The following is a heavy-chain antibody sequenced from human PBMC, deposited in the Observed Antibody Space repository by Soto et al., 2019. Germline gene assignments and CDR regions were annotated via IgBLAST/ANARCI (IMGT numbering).Heavy chain of an antibody. J-gene: IGHJ4*02. Sequence: VQFVQSGPEVKKPGASVKVSCKASGYTFTSYTVHWIRQAPGQSLEWMGWINVGNGNTKYSQKLQGRVTITRDTSASTIYVELSSLRSEDTAVYYCAKDPVLDYWGQGTLVTVSS. CDR2: INVGNGNT. CDR1: GYTFTSYT. CDR3: AKDPVLDY. V-gene: IGHV1-3*01. D-gene: IGHD4-17*01.